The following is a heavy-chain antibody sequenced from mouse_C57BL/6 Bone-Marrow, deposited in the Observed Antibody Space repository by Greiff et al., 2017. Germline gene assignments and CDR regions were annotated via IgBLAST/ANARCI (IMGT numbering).Heavy chain of an antibody. J-gene: IGHJ4*01. Sequence: EVLLVESGGGLVQSGRSLRLSCATSGFTFSDFYMEWVRQAPGKGLEWIAASRNKANDYTTEYSAAVKGRFIVSRETAQSMLYLQMNALRAEDTAIYYCARDKIDYAMDYWGQGTSVTVSS. CDR1: GFTFSDFY. V-gene: IGHV7-1*01. CDR3: ARDKIDYAMDY. CDR2: SRNKANDYTT.